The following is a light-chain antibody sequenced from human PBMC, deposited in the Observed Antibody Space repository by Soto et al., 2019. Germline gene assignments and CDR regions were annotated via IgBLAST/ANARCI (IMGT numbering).Light chain of an antibody. CDR2: EVR. CDR3: SSYTTINTL. J-gene: IGLJ2*01. V-gene: IGLV2-14*01. CDR1: SSDVGIYNY. Sequence: QSVLTQPASVSGSPGQSITISCTESSSDVGIYNYVSWYKHHPGKAPKLIIYEVRNRPSGVSTRFSGSKSGNTASLTISGLQAEDEADYYCSSYTTINTLFGGGTQLTI.